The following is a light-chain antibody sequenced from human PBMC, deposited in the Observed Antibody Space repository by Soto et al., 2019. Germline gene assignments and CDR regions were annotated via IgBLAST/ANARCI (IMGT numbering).Light chain of an antibody. CDR1: QSVSRSF. V-gene: IGKV3-20*01. CDR2: ATS. J-gene: IGKJ1*01. Sequence: EILLTQSPATLSLSPGEGATLSCRASQSVSRSFLAWYQQQPGQAPRLLIYATSHRAPGIPDRFSGSGAGTDFTLTISRLEPEDFAVHYWYQFDSSLTCGQGTNVEFK. CDR3: YQFDSSLT.